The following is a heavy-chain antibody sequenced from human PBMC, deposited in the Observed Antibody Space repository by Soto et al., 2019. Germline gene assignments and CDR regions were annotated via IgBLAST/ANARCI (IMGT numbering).Heavy chain of an antibody. CDR3: AIAPMVLTRSYFDS. CDR1: YGSIINFY. J-gene: IGHJ4*02. D-gene: IGHD3-10*01. V-gene: IGHV4-59*01. CDR2: ISSSGNT. Sequence: SETLSLTCTFPYGSIINFYWSWIRQPPGKGLEWIGYISSSGNTNYNPSLKSRGSISVDTSKNQFSLNLTSVTAADTAVYYCAIAPMVLTRSYFDSWGQGTPVTVSS.